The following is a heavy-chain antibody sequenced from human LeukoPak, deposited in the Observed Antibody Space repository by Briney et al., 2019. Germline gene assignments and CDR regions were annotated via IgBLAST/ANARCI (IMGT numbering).Heavy chain of an antibody. CDR1: GGSISSYY. D-gene: IGHD3-10*01. CDR3: ARDQRTIVRGGGDY. J-gene: IGHJ4*02. Sequence: SETLSLTCTVSGGSISSYYWSWIRQPPGKGLEWIGYIYYSGSTNYNPSLKSRVTISVDTSKNQFSLKLSSVTAADTAVYYCARDQRTIVRGGGDYWGQGTLVIASS. CDR2: IYYSGST. V-gene: IGHV4-59*12.